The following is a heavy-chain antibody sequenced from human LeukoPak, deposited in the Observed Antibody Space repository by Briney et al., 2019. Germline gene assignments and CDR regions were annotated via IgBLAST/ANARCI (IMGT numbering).Heavy chain of an antibody. CDR1: GFTFSSYS. V-gene: IGHV3-21*01. J-gene: IGHJ4*02. Sequence: PGGSLRLSCAASGFTFSSYSMNLVRQAPGKGLEWVSSISSSSSYIYYADSVKGRFTISRDNAKNSLYLQMNSLRAEDTAVYYCARVRTVVTGDFDYWGQGTLVTVSS. CDR2: ISSSSSYI. CDR3: ARVRTVVTGDFDY. D-gene: IGHD7-27*01.